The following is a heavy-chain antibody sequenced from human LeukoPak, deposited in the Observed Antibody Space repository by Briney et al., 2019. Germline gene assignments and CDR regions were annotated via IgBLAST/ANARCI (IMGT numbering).Heavy chain of an antibody. Sequence: SVKVSCKASGGTFSSYAISWVRQAPGQGLEWMGGIIPIFGTANYAQKFQGRVTITADESTSTAYMELSSLRSEDTALYYCARDRSGSYNYWDYWGQGTLVTVSS. CDR1: GGTFSSYA. V-gene: IGHV1-69*13. CDR3: ARDRSGSYNYWDY. CDR2: IIPIFGTA. J-gene: IGHJ4*02. D-gene: IGHD1-26*01.